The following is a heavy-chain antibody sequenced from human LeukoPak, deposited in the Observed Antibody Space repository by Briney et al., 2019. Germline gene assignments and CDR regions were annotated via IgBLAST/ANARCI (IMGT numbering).Heavy chain of an antibody. CDR1: GYTFTSYY. CDR3: ARDLMGAYNWFDP. D-gene: IGHD1-26*01. CDR2: INPSGGST. J-gene: IGHJ5*02. Sequence: GASVKLSCKSSGYTFTSYYMHWVRQAPGQGLEWMGIINPSGGSTSYAQTFQGRVTMTRDMSTSTVYMELSSLRSEDTAVYYCARDLMGAYNWFDPWGQGTLVTVSS. V-gene: IGHV1-46*01.